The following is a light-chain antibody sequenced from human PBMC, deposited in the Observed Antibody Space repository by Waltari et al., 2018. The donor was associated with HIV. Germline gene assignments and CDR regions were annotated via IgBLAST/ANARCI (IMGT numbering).Light chain of an antibody. Sequence: SVLTQPPSVSGAPGQRVTISCTGTISTIGAGYEFHWYQQLPGTAPKLLIYGHTNRPSGVPDRFSGSKSGTSASLAITGLQAEDEADYYCQSYDGSLGGYVFGTGTAVTVL. CDR2: GHT. V-gene: IGLV1-40*01. J-gene: IGLJ1*01. CDR3: QSYDGSLGGYV. CDR1: ISTIGAGYE.